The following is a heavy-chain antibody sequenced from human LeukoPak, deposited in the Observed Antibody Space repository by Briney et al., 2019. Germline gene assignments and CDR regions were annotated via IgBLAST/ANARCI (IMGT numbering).Heavy chain of an antibody. J-gene: IGHJ4*02. CDR2: IYPCDSDI. D-gene: IGHD3-22*01. V-gene: IGHV5-51*01. CDR3: TRQGVYFSDSSAFYY. CDR1: GYRFTNYW. Sequence: GESLKISCKGSGYRFTNYWIALVRQMPGKGLELIGSIYPCDSDIRYSPSFQGQVTISADKSFTTAYLQWRSLKASDTAMYYCTRQGVYFSDSSAFYYWGQGTRVTVSS.